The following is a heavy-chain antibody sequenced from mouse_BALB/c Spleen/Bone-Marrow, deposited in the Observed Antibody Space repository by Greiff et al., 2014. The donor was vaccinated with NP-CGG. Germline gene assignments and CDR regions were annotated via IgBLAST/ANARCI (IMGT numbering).Heavy chain of an antibody. V-gene: IGHV1-5*01. CDR2: IYPGNNDA. J-gene: IGHJ3*01. Sequence: EVMLVESGTVLARLGASLRMSCKASGYTFTNYWINWIKQRPGQGLEWIGAIYPGNNDAKYTQKFKAKAKLTAVTSTSTADMELSSPTNEDSAVYYCARNWDWVFAYWGQGTLVTVSA. CDR3: ARNWDWVFAY. D-gene: IGHD4-1*01. CDR1: GYTFTNYW.